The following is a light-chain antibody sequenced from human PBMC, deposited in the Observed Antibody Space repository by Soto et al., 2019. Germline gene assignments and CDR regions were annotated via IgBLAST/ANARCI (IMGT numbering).Light chain of an antibody. CDR3: QQYSSYWT. J-gene: IGKJ1*01. CDR1: QDISNY. Sequence: DIQMTQSPSSLSASVGDRVTITCQASQDISNYLNWYQQKPGKAPKLLIYDASNLETGVPSRFSGSGSGTEFTLTISSLQPDDFATYYCQQYSSYWTFAQGTKVDIK. CDR2: DAS. V-gene: IGKV1-33*01.